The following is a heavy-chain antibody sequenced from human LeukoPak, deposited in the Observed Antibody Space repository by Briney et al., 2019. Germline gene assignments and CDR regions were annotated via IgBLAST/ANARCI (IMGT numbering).Heavy chain of an antibody. V-gene: IGHV4-59*01. Sequence: SETLSLTCTVSGGSISSYYWSWIRQPPGEGLEWIGYIYYSGSTNYSPSLKSRVTISVDTSKNQFSLKLSSVTAADTAVYYCARAGSTSSPPNLWGRGTLVTVSS. J-gene: IGHJ2*01. D-gene: IGHD2-2*01. CDR3: ARAGSTSSPPNL. CDR2: IYYSGST. CDR1: GGSISSYY.